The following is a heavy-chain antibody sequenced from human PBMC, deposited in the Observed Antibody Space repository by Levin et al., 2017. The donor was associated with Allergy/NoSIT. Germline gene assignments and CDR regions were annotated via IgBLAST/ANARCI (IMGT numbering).Heavy chain of an antibody. J-gene: IGHJ4*02. CDR1: GFTFSSYE. CDR3: ARQLGNFWSGYNYFDY. Sequence: GGSQRLSCAASGFTFSSYEMNWVRRAPGKGLEWVSYISSTGSTIYSADSVKGRFTISRDNAKNSLYLHMNSLRAEDTAVYYCARQLGNFWSGYNYFDYWGQGTLVTVSS. D-gene: IGHD3-3*01. CDR2: ISSTGSTI. V-gene: IGHV3-48*03.